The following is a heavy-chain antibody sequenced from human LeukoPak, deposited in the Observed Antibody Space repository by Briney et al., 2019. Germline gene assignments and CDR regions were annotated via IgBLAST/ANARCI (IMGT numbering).Heavy chain of an antibody. CDR2: ISSSSSTI. CDR1: GFTFSTYN. J-gene: IGHJ4*02. CDR3: ARESIAVAGTEFWDY. Sequence: GGSLRLSCAASGFTFSTYNMNWVRQAPGKGLEWVSYISSSSSTIYYADSVRGRFTISRDNAKNSLYLQMNSLRAEDTAVYYCARESIAVAGTEFWDYWGQGTLVTVSS. D-gene: IGHD6-19*01. V-gene: IGHV3-48*01.